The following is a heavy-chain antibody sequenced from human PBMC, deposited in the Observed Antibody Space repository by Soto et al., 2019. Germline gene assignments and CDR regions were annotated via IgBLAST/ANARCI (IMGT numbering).Heavy chain of an antibody. CDR3: ARGKVRGGCLDY. J-gene: IGHJ4*02. V-gene: IGHV1-3*05. CDR2: FNGGNGNI. CDR1: GYTFSTYA. D-gene: IGHD3-10*01. Sequence: QVQLVQSGAEERKPGASVKVSCKASGYTFSTYAMHWVRRAPGQSLEWMGWFNGGNGNIKYSQKFEGRVTITTDTAARTAYMELNMLRSEDTAVYYGARGKVRGGCLDYWGQGTLVSVSS.